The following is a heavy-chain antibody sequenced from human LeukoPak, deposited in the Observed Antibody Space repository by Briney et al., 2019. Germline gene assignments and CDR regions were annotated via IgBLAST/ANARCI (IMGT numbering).Heavy chain of an antibody. J-gene: IGHJ4*02. CDR1: GFTFSSYS. CDR3: ARDPDYYGSGSYYKGDY. CDR2: ISSSSSYI. D-gene: IGHD3-10*01. V-gene: IGHV3-21*01. Sequence: GGSLRLSCAASGFTFSSYSMNWVRQAPGKGLEWVSSISSSSSYIYYADSVKGRFTISRDNAKNSLYLQMNSLRAEDTAVYYCARDPDYYGSGSYYKGDYWGQGTLVTVSS.